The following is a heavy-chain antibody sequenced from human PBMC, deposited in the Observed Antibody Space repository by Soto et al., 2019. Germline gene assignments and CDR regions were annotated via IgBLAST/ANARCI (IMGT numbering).Heavy chain of an antibody. CDR1: GFTFSSYA. CDR2: ISYDGSKK. J-gene: IGHJ3*02. Sequence: QVPLVESGGGLVQPGRSLRLSCAASGFTFSSYAMYWVRQAPGKGLEWVAVISYDGSKKYYADSVKGRFTISRDNSKNTLYLQMNSLRGEDTAVYYCARNKWALRRSDAFDILGQGTMVIVSS. D-gene: IGHD1-26*01. V-gene: IGHV3-30-3*01. CDR3: ARNKWALRRSDAFDI.